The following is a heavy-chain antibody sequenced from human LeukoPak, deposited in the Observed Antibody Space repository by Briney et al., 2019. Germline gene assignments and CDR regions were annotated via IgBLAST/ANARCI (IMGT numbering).Heavy chain of an antibody. D-gene: IGHD1-26*01. V-gene: IGHV3-33*08. CDR3: ASISIVGATPDFDY. CDR1: GFTFSSYG. CDR2: IWYGGSNK. J-gene: IGHJ4*02. Sequence: GGSLRLSCAASGFTFSSYGMHWVRQAPGKGLEWVAVIWYGGSNKYYADSVKGRFTISRGNSKNTPYLQMNSLRAEDTAVYYCASISIVGATPDFDYWGQGTLVTVSS.